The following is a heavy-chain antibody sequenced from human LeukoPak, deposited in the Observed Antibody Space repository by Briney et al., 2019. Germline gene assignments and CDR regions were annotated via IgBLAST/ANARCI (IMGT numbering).Heavy chain of an antibody. CDR1: GYTFTSYY. J-gene: IGHJ4*02. CDR2: INPSGGST. Sequence: ASVKVSCKASGYTFTSYYMHWVRQAPGQGLEWMGIINPSGGSTSYAQKFQGRVTMTRDTSISTAYMELSRLRSDDTAVYYCARVSYSSGWRPFDYWGQGTLVTVSS. V-gene: IGHV1-46*01. CDR3: ARVSYSSGWRPFDY. D-gene: IGHD6-19*01.